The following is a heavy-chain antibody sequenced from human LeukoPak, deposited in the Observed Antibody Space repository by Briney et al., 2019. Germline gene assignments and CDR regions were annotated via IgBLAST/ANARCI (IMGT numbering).Heavy chain of an antibody. CDR2: ISGSGGST. D-gene: IGHD3-16*01. Sequence: GGSLRLSCGASGFTFSNYALSWVHPAPGKGLEWVSGISGSGGSTYYADSVKGRFSISRDNSKNTLYLQMNSLRAEDTALYHCARGGRFDAFDIWGQGTMVAVSS. J-gene: IGHJ3*02. V-gene: IGHV3-23*01. CDR1: GFTFSNYA. CDR3: ARGGRFDAFDI.